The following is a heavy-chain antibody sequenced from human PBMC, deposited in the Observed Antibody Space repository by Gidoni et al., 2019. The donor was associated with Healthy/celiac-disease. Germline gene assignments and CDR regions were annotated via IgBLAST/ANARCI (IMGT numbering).Heavy chain of an antibody. CDR1: GFTFSSYS. Sequence: EVQLVESGGGMVKPGGSLRLSCAASGFTFSSYSMNWVRQAPGKGLEWVSSISSSSSYIYYADSVKGRFTISRDNAKNSLYLQMNSLRAEDTAVYYCARATDGYSGYDRDYYYYGMDVWGQGTTVTVSS. D-gene: IGHD5-12*01. CDR3: ARATDGYSGYDRDYYYYGMDV. J-gene: IGHJ6*02. V-gene: IGHV3-21*01. CDR2: ISSSSSYI.